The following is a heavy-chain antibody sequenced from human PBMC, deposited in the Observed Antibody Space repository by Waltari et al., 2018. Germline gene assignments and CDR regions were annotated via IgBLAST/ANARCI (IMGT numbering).Heavy chain of an antibody. CDR3: ARGLLWFREGGDWFDP. Sequence: EVQLVQSGAEVKKPGESLKISCKGSGYSFTSYWIGWVRQMPGKGLEWMGIIYPGDSDTRYSPAFQGQVTISADKSISTAYLQWSSLKASDTAMYYCARGLLWFREGGDWFDPWGQGTLVTVSS. CDR2: IYPGDSDT. V-gene: IGHV5-51*03. J-gene: IGHJ5*02. CDR1: GYSFTSYW. D-gene: IGHD3-10*01.